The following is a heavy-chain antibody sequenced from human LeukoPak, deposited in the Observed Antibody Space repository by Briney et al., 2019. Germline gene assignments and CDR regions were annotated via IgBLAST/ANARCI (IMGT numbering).Heavy chain of an antibody. CDR3: ARDTAMVTAFDY. Sequence: ASVKVSCKASGYTFTSYGIGWVRQAPGQGLEWMGWISAYNGNTNYAQKLQGRVTMTTDTSTSTAYMELRSLRSDDTAVYYCARDTAMVTAFDYWGQGTLVTVSS. D-gene: IGHD5-18*01. V-gene: IGHV1-18*01. CDR2: ISAYNGNT. CDR1: GYTFTSYG. J-gene: IGHJ4*02.